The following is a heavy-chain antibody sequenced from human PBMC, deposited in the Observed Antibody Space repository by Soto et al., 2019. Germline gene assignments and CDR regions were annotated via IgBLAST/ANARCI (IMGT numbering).Heavy chain of an antibody. CDR1: GFTFSSYG. Sequence: QVQLVESGGGVVQPGRSLRLSCAASGFTFSSYGMHWVRQAPGKGLEWVAVISYDGSNKYYADSVKGRFTISRDNSKNTLYLQMNSLRAEDTAVYYCAKDRAWIQLDGYTGLGMDVWGQGTTVTVSS. CDR3: AKDRAWIQLDGYTGLGMDV. D-gene: IGHD5-18*01. J-gene: IGHJ6*02. CDR2: ISYDGSNK. V-gene: IGHV3-30*18.